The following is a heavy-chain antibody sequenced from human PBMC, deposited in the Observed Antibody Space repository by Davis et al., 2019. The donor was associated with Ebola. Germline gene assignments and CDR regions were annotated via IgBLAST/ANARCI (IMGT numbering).Heavy chain of an antibody. V-gene: IGHV1-3*01. CDR2: INAGNGDT. J-gene: IGHJ4*02. CDR3: AREVEAAAGPGY. CDR1: GYIFTSYA. D-gene: IGHD6-13*01. Sequence: ASVKVSCKASGYIFTSYAIHWVRQAPGQRLEWMGWINAGNGDTKYSQKFRGRVTITRDTSASTAYMELSSLRSEDTAVYYCAREVEAAAGPGYWGQGTLVTVSS.